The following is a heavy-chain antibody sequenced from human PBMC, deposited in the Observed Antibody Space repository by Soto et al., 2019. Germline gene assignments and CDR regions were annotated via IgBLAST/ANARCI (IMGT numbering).Heavy chain of an antibody. V-gene: IGHV4-30-2*01. D-gene: IGHD3-10*01. Sequence: PSETLSLTCAVSAGSISSGGYSWSWIRQPPGKGLEWIGYIYHSGSTYYNPSLKSRVTISVDRSKNQFSLKLSSVTAADTAVYYCARNGERGSSYYFDYSGQGTLVTVYS. CDR1: AGSISSGGYS. J-gene: IGHJ4*02. CDR2: IYHSGST. CDR3: ARNGERGSSYYFDY.